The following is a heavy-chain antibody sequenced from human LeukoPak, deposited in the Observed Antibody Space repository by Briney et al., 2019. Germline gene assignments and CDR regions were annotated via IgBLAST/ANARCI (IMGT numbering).Heavy chain of an antibody. J-gene: IGHJ3*02. Sequence: TGGSLRLSCAASGFTFSSYVMHWVRQAPGKRLEWVTLISYDGSNKYYADSVKGRFTISRDNSKNTLYLQMNSLRAGDTAVYYYARDCTGGTCYDAFDIWGQGTMVTVSS. CDR1: GFTFSSYV. CDR3: ARDCTGGTCYDAFDI. V-gene: IGHV3-30*03. CDR2: ISYDGSNK. D-gene: IGHD2-15*01.